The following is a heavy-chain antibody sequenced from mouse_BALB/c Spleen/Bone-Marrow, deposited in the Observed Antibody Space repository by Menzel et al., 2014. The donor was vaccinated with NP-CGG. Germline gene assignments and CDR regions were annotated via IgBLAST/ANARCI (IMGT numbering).Heavy chain of an antibody. CDR1: GYTFTSYW. J-gene: IGHJ2*01. V-gene: IGHV1S127*01. CDR3: SREDGNHYFDY. Sequence: VQLQQSGAELVKPGASVKMSCKASGYTFTSYWMHWVKQRPGHGLEWIGLIDPSDSYTSYNQNFKGKATLTVDTSSNTAYMQLSSLTSEDSAVYYRSREDGNHYFDYWGQGTTLAVSS. CDR2: IDPSDSYT. D-gene: IGHD2-3*01.